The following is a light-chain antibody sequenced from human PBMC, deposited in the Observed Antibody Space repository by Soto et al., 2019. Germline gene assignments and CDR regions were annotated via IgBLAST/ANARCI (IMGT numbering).Light chain of an antibody. CDR2: AAS. CDR3: QPRYGTPNT. J-gene: IGKJ5*01. V-gene: IGKV1-39*01. CDR1: QSINSY. Sequence: DIQMTQSPSSLSASVGDRVTITCRASQSINSYLNWYQQKPGKPHTLLIYAASSLQCGVPSRFSGSGSGTQLSLTVSSPQPAEFVLCCCQPRYGTPNTFGYAARLEI.